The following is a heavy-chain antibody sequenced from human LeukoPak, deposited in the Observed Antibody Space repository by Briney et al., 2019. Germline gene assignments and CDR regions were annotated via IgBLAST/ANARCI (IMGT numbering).Heavy chain of an antibody. CDR1: GGSIGSYY. J-gene: IGHJ4*02. V-gene: IGHV4-59*01. D-gene: IGHD4-23*01. CDR3: ARDDYGGNSRFGY. CDR2: IYYSGST. Sequence: SETLSLTCTVSGGSIGSYYWSWIRQPPGKGLEWIGYIYYSGSTNYNPSLKSRVTISVDTSKNQFSLKLSSVTAADTAVYYCARDDYGGNSRFGYWGQGTLVTVSS.